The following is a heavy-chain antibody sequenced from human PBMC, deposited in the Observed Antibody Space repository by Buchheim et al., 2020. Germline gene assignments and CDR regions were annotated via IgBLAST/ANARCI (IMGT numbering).Heavy chain of an antibody. CDR3: ARDIYSFGTVGTIDY. V-gene: IGHV3-30*03. CDR1: GFSFSSYG. CDR2: ISNDGSRQ. J-gene: IGHJ4*02. Sequence: QVQLVESGGGVVQPGRSLRLSCAASGFSFSSYGMHWVRQAPGKGLEWLAAISNDGSRQAYADSVRGRFTISRDNSKSTLDLQMNSLSVDDAAVYYCARDIYSFGTVGTIDYWDQGT. D-gene: IGHD1-26*01.